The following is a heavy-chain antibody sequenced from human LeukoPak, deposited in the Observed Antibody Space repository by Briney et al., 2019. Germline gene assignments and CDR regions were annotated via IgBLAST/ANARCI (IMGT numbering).Heavy chain of an antibody. V-gene: IGHV3-11*01. CDR3: ARDALQYYYDSSGYPDY. CDR1: GFTFSDYY. Sequence: GSLRLSCAASGFTFSDYYMSWIRQAPGKGLEWASYISSSGSTIYYADSVKGRFTISRDNAKNSLYLQMNSLRAEDTAVYYCARDALQYYYDSSGYPDYWGQGTLVTVSS. D-gene: IGHD3-22*01. CDR2: ISSSGSTI. J-gene: IGHJ4*02.